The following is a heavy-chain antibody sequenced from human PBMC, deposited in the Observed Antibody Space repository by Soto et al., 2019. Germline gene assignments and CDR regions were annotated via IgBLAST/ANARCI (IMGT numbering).Heavy chain of an antibody. J-gene: IGHJ6*02. Sequence: ASVKVSCKASGYTFTSYYMHWVRQAPGQGLEWMGIINPSGGSTSYAQKFQGRVTMTRDTSTSTAYMELRSLRSDDTAVYYCARAVSSGWRQYYYYGMDVWGQGTTVTVSS. CDR2: INPSGGST. CDR1: GYTFTSYY. D-gene: IGHD6-19*01. V-gene: IGHV1-46*01. CDR3: ARAVSSGWRQYYYYGMDV.